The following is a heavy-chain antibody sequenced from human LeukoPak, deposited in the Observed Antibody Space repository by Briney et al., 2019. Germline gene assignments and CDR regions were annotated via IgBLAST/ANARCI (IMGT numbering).Heavy chain of an antibody. D-gene: IGHD3-22*01. CDR1: GGSISSSSYS. CDR3: ARGGPADNYYDSSGYYFDY. CDR2: INHSGST. Sequence: SETLSLTCTVSGGSISSSSYSWSWIRQPPGKGLEWIGEINHSGSTNYNPSLKSRVTISVDTSKNQFSLKLSSVTAADTAVYYCARGGPADNYYDSSGYYFDYWGQGTLVTVSS. V-gene: IGHV4-39*07. J-gene: IGHJ4*02.